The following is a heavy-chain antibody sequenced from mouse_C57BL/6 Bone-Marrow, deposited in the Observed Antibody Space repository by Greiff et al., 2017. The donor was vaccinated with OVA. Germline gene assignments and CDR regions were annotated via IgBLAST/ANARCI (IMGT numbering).Heavy chain of an antibody. CDR3: ARKRYGSTWYFDV. CDR1: GYSITSDY. J-gene: IGHJ1*03. CDR2: ISYSGST. Sequence: DVKLVESGPGLAKPSQTLSLTCSVTGYSITSDYWNWIRKFPGNKLEYMGYISYSGSTYYNPSLKSRISITRDTSKNQYYLQLNSVTTEDTATYYCARKRYGSTWYFDVWGTGTTVTVSS. V-gene: IGHV3-8*01. D-gene: IGHD1-1*01.